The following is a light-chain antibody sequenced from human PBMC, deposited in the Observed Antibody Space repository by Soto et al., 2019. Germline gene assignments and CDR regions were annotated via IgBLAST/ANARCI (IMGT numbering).Light chain of an antibody. CDR2: DAS. CDR3: HQYDDLPYT. J-gene: IGKJ2*01. V-gene: IGKV1-33*01. Sequence: DLHMTQSPSSLSASVGDRVTITCQTSQNISKYLIWYQQSPGKAPSLLISDASNLEAGVPARFSGHGSGTHFTLTISNLQPENIGRYYCHQYDDLPYTFGQGTSLQIK. CDR1: QNISKY.